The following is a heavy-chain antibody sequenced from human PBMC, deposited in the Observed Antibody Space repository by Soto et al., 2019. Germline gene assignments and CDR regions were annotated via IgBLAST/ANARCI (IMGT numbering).Heavy chain of an antibody. V-gene: IGHV1-8*01. CDR1: GYTFTSYD. Sequence: ASVQVSCKASGYTFTSYDINWVRQATGQGLEWMGWMNPNSGNTGYAQKFQGRVTMTRNTSISTAFMELSSLRAEDTAVYYCARGLLKYSSSWCNWFDPWGQGTLVTVSS. J-gene: IGHJ5*02. CDR3: ARGLLKYSSSWCNWFDP. D-gene: IGHD6-13*01. CDR2: MNPNSGNT.